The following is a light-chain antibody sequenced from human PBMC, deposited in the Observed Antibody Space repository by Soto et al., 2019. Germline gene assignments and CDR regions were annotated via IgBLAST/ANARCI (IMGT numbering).Light chain of an antibody. CDR1: SSDVGSYDY. J-gene: IGLJ1*01. CDR3: SSYGGSKHFV. CDR2: EVN. Sequence: QSALTQPPSASGSPGQSVTISCTGTSSDVGSYDYVSWYQQHPGKAPKLMIYEVNKRPSGVPDRFSGSKSGNTASLTVSGLQAEDEADYYCSSYGGSKHFVFGTGTKVTVL. V-gene: IGLV2-8*01.